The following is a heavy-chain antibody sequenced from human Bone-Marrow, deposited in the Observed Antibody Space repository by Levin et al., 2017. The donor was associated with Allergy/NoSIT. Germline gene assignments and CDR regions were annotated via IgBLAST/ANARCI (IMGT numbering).Heavy chain of an antibody. Sequence: SQTLSLTCTVSGGSISSYYWSWIRQPAGKGLEWIGRIYTSGSTNYNPSLKSRVTMSVDTSKNQFSLKLSSVTAADTAVYYCAQGYSSGWYDYWGQGTLVTVSS. CDR2: IYTSGST. J-gene: IGHJ4*02. CDR1: GGSISSYY. D-gene: IGHD6-19*01. CDR3: AQGYSSGWYDY. V-gene: IGHV4-4*07.